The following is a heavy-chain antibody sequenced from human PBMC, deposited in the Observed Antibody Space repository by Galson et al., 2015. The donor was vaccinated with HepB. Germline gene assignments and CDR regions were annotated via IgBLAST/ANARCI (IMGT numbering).Heavy chain of an antibody. Sequence: SLRLSCAASGFTSSSYVMHWVRQAPGKGLEWVAGISYDGSNKYYADSVKGRFTISRDNSKNTLYLETNSLRVDDTAVYYCAKDKAERGSAGIGHWGQGTLVTVSS. D-gene: IGHD3-16*01. CDR2: ISYDGSNK. J-gene: IGHJ4*02. V-gene: IGHV3-30*18. CDR1: GFTSSSYV. CDR3: AKDKAERGSAGIGH.